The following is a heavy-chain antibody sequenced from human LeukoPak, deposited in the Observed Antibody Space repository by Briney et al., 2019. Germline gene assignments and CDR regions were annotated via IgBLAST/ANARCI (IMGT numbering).Heavy chain of an antibody. CDR2: ISGSGGST. CDR3: ARRGAHYGSGSYYYYYMDV. J-gene: IGHJ6*03. D-gene: IGHD3-10*01. V-gene: IGHV3-23*01. CDR1: GFTFSSYA. Sequence: GGSLRLSCAASGFTFSSYAMSWVRQAPGKGLEWVSAISGSGGSTYYADSVKGRFTISRDNSKNTLYLQMNSLRAEDTAVYYCARRGAHYGSGSYYYYYMDVWGKGTTVTVSS.